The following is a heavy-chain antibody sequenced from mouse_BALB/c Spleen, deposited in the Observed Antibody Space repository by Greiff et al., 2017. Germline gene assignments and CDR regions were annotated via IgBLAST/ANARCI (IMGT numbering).Heavy chain of an antibody. V-gene: IGHV5-6-2*01. D-gene: IGHD1-1*01. CDR1: GFTFSSYY. Sequence: EVKLMESGGGLVKLGGSLKLSCAASGFTFSSYYMSWVRQTPEKRLELVAAINSNGGSTYYPDTVKGRFTISRDNAKNTLYLQMSSLKSEDTALYYCARLYYYGSSGYAMDYWGQGTSVTVSS. CDR2: INSNGGST. CDR3: ARLYYYGSSGYAMDY. J-gene: IGHJ4*01.